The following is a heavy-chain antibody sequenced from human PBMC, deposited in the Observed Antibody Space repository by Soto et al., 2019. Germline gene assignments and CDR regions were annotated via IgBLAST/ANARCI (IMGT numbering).Heavy chain of an antibody. D-gene: IGHD6-13*01. CDR2: IWYDGSNK. CDR3: AREGSSSWLDFDY. CDR1: GFTFSSYG. Sequence: GGSLRLSCAASGFTFSSYGMHWVRQAPGKGLEWVAVIWYDGSNKYYADSVKGRFTISRDNSKNTLYLQMNSLRAEDTAVYYCAREGSSSWLDFDYWGQGTLVTVSS. V-gene: IGHV3-33*01. J-gene: IGHJ4*02.